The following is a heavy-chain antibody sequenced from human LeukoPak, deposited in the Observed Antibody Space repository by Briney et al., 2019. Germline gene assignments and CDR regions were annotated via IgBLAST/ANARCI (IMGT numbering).Heavy chain of an antibody. CDR1: GFTFRIYW. Sequence: PGGSLRLSCEASGFTFRIYWMSWVRQAPGKGLEWVANIKHDGSEKYCVDSVKGRFTISRDNAKNSLYLQMNSLRAEDTAVYYCARDYFYPMDVWGQGTTVTVSS. V-gene: IGHV3-7*04. CDR3: ARDYFYPMDV. J-gene: IGHJ6*02. CDR2: IKHDGSEK.